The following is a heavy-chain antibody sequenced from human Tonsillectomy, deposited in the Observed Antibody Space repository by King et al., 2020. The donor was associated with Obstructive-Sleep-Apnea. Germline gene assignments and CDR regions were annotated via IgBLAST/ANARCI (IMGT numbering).Heavy chain of an antibody. D-gene: IGHD2-15*01. CDR1: GFSFSTYC. Sequence: VQLVESGGGLVQPGGSLRLSCAASGFSFSTYCMHWVRQAPGKGLEWVSAISSGGGHTYPADSGKGRFTIRRDNSKNTLYLQMNSLRAEDTAVYYCAKGGAGDVEVAHKNYWGQGTLVIV. CDR3: AKGGAGDVEVAHKNY. CDR2: ISSGGGHT. V-gene: IGHV3-23*04. J-gene: IGHJ4*02.